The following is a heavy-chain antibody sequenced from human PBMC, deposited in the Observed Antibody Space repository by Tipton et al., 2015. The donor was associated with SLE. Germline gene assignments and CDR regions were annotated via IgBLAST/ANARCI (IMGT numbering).Heavy chain of an antibody. CDR2: ISSSSSYI. D-gene: IGHD4-23*01. CDR1: GFTFSNYG. CDR3: ARDATTVVTPDYFDY. J-gene: IGHJ4*02. Sequence: SLRLSCAASGFTFSNYGMNWVRQAPGEGLGWVSSISSSSSYIHCADSVKGRFTISRDNAKDSLYLQMNSLRAEDTAVYYCARDATTVVTPDYFDYWGQGTLVAVSS. V-gene: IGHV3-21*01.